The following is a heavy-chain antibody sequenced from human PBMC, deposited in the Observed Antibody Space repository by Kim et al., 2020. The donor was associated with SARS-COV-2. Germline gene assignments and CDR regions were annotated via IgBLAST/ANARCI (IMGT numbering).Heavy chain of an antibody. CDR2: IWYDGSNK. D-gene: IGHD6-13*01. V-gene: IGHV3-33*01. CDR3: ARDASTSWYGYYYYYGMDV. J-gene: IGHJ6*02. Sequence: GGSLRLSCAASGFTFSSYGMHWVRQAPGKGLEWVAVIWYDGSNKYYGDSVKGRFTISRDNSKNTLYLQMNSLRAEDTAMYYCARDASTSWYGYYYYYGMDVWGQGTTVTVSS. CDR1: GFTFSSYG.